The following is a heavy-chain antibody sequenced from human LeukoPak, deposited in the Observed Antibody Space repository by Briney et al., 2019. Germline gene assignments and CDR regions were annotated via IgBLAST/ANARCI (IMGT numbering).Heavy chain of an antibody. CDR3: ARRAVAENYFDY. J-gene: IGHJ4*02. V-gene: IGHV4-4*08. CDR1: GGSITSYF. CDR2: IYSSGST. Sequence: SETLSLTCTVSGGSITSYFWSWIRQPPGKGLEWIGYIYSSGSTTYNPSLKSRVTISVDTSTNQFFLKLTSVTAADTAVYYCARRAVAENYFDYWGLGTLVTDSS. D-gene: IGHD6-19*01.